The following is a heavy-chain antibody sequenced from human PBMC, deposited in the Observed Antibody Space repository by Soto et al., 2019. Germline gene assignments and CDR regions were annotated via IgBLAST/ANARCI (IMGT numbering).Heavy chain of an antibody. CDR3: ARVSRRGVVIFDY. CDR2: IIPIFGTA. CDR1: GGTFSSYA. J-gene: IGHJ4*02. D-gene: IGHD3-3*01. Sequence: ASVKVSCKASGGTFSSYAISWVRQAPGQGLEWMGGIIPIFGTANYAQKFQGRVTITADESTSTAYMELSNLRSEDTAVYYCARVSRRGVVIFDYWGQGTLVTVSS. V-gene: IGHV1-69*13.